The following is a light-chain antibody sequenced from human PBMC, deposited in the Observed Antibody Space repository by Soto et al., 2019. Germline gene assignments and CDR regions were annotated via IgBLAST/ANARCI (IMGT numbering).Light chain of an antibody. J-gene: IGKJ5*01. CDR2: AAS. CDR3: QQFNSYPIT. Sequence: TQSPGTLSLSPGDRAPLPCRASQSVRNNYLAWYQQKPGKAPKLLIYAASALQSGVPSRFSGSGSGTEFTLTISSLQPEDFATYYCQQFNSYPITFGQGTRLEIK. CDR1: QSVRNNY. V-gene: IGKV1-9*01.